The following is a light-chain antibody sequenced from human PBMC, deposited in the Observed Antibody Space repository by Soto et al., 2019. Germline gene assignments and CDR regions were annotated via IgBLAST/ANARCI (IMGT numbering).Light chain of an antibody. CDR1: RDIADS. CDR3: QQYDVPFT. V-gene: IGKV1-33*01. CDR2: DAS. J-gene: IGKJ4*01. Sequence: DTQMTQSPSSLSASVGDTVTITCQASRDIADSLNWYQQRAGQAPKLLIYDASNLQSGVPARFSGSGTGTSFILTISSLQPEDFATYYCQQYDVPFTFGGGTKVEIK.